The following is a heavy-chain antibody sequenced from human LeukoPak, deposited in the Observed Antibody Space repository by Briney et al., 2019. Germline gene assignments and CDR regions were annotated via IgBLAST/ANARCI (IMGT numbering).Heavy chain of an antibody. CDR3: AANSYFDY. CDR1: GFTFSGYW. J-gene: IGHJ4*02. V-gene: IGHV3-7*01. D-gene: IGHD4-23*01. CDR2: IKQDGSEK. Sequence: GGSLRLSCAASGFTFSGYWMSWVRQAPGKGLEWVANIKQDGSEKNYVDSVKGRFTISRDNAKNSLYLQMNSLRAEDTAVYYCAANSYFDYWSQGTLVTVSS.